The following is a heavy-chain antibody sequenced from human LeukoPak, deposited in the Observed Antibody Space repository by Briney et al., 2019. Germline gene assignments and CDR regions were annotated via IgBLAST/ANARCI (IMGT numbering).Heavy chain of an antibody. CDR1: GFAVSSNH. Sequence: PGGSLRLSCAASGFAVSSNHMNWVRQALGKGLEWVSLIHSGGSTYYADSVKGRFTISRDNSRNTLDLQMNTLRAEDTAVYYCARGERGDYWGQGTLVTVSS. D-gene: IGHD1-26*01. J-gene: IGHJ4*02. CDR3: ARGERGDY. V-gene: IGHV3-53*01. CDR2: IHSGGST.